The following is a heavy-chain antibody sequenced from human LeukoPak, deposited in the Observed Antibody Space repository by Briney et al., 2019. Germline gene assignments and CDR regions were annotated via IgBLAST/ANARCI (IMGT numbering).Heavy chain of an antibody. CDR3: AKDTTFGVVDAGVDY. J-gene: IGHJ4*02. Sequence: GGSLRLSCAASGFTFSSYAMSWVRQAPGKGLEWVSAISGSGGSTYYADSVKGRFTISRDNSKNTLYLQMNTLRAEDTALYYCAKDTTFGVVDAGVDYWGQGTLVTVSS. CDR2: ISGSGGST. D-gene: IGHD3-3*01. V-gene: IGHV3-23*01. CDR1: GFTFSSYA.